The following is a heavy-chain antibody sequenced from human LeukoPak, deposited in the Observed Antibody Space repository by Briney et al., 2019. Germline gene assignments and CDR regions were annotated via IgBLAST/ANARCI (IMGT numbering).Heavy chain of an antibody. CDR2: IKEDGSEE. CDR3: ARDQGLYHDNSPYSF. V-gene: IGHV3-7*01. D-gene: IGHD3-22*01. CDR1: GFTFSSYW. Sequence: GGSLRLSCAASGFTFSSYWMSWVRQAPGKGLEWVANIKEDGSEEYYVDSVKGRFAISRDNAKNSLYLRMNSLRAEDTAVYYCARDQGLYHDNSPYSFWGQGTLVTVSS. J-gene: IGHJ4*02.